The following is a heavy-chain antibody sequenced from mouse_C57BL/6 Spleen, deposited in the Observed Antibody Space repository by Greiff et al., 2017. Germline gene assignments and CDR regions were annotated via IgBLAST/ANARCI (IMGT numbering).Heavy chain of an antibody. CDR2: INPNNGGT. CDR1: GYTFTDYY. Sequence: EVQLQQSVPELVKPGASVKISCTASGYTFTDYYMNWVKQSHGKSLEWIGDINPNNGGTSYNQKFKGKATLTVDKSSSTAYVELRSLTSEDSAVYYCARRGAYWGQGTLVTVSA. CDR3: ARRGAY. J-gene: IGHJ3*01. V-gene: IGHV1-26*01.